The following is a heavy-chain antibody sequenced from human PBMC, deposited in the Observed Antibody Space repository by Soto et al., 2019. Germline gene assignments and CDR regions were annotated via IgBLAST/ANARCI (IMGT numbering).Heavy chain of an antibody. CDR2: IHWNDEK. D-gene: IGHD2-8*01. V-gene: IGHV2-5*01. J-gene: IGHJ3*02. Sequence: QITLQESGPPVVKPTQTLTLTCTFSGFSLSTSGVGVGWIRQPPGKALQWLALIHWNDEKRYSPSLKTRLTIAKDPSKNQLVLTMADMDPADTPTFYCARVRRDCANGVCYPHYAFDIRGQGTLVTVSS. CDR1: GFSLSTSGVG. CDR3: ARVRRDCANGVCYPHYAFDI.